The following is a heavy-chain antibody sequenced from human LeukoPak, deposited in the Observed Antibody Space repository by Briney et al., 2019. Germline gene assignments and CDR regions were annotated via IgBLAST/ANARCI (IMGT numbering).Heavy chain of an antibody. CDR1: GYSISSGHY. CDR3: ARAEWESLPHDAFDI. V-gene: IGHV4-38-2*01. Sequence: PSETLSLTCAVSGYSISSGHYWGWIRQPPGKGLEWIGSIYHSGSTYYNPSLKSRVTISVDTSKNQFSLKLSSVTAADTAVYYCARAEWESLPHDAFDIWGQGTMVTVSS. CDR2: IYHSGST. J-gene: IGHJ3*02. D-gene: IGHD1-26*01.